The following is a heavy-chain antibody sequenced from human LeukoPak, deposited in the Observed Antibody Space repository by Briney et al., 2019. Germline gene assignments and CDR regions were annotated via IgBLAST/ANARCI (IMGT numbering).Heavy chain of an antibody. Sequence: PGGSLRLSCAASGFTLSSNYMSWVRQAPGKGLEWVSVIYSGGSTYYADSVKGRFTISRHNSKNTLYLQMNSLRAEDTAVYCCARTYCSGGSCPLDYWGQGTLVTVSS. CDR1: GFTLSSNY. CDR2: IYSGGST. D-gene: IGHD2-15*01. CDR3: ARTYCSGGSCPLDY. J-gene: IGHJ4*02. V-gene: IGHV3-53*04.